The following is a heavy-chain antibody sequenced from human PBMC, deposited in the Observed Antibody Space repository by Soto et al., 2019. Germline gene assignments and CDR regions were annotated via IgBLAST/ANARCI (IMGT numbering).Heavy chain of an antibody. CDR2: IDPRSGGT. Sequence: HVQLVQSGAEGKKPGASVSVSCMVSGYPFTTYYIHWVRQAPGQGLEWMGWIDPRSGGTVSEQKFQGRVTMTRDTSISTVYMDLSGLTSADTALYCGATDDYGIFPYWGQGSLVTVSS. CDR1: GYPFTTYY. V-gene: IGHV1-2*02. J-gene: IGHJ4*02. D-gene: IGHD3-10*01. CDR3: ATDDYGIFPY.